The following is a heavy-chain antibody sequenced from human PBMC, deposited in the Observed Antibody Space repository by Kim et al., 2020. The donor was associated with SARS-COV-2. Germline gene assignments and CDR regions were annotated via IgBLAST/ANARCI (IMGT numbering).Heavy chain of an antibody. Sequence: GDSVKSRFTISRDNSKNTLYLQMNSLRPEDTAVYYCAKDQAHYDILTGLDYWGQGTLVAVSS. D-gene: IGHD3-9*01. J-gene: IGHJ4*02. V-gene: IGHV3-30*02. CDR3: AKDQAHYDILTGLDY.